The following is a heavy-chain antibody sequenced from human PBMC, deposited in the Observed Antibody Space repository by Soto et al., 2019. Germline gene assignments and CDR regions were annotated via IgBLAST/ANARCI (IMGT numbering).Heavy chain of an antibody. CDR2: ISGDGSST. V-gene: IGHV3-74*01. J-gene: IGHJ3*01. CDR1: EFTFRSYW. D-gene: IGHD1-7*01. CDR3: ASSLPGTYGAFDL. Sequence: EVQLVDSGGGLVQPGGSLRLSCAASEFTFRSYWMHWVRQSPGKGLVWVSRISGDGSSTTYADSVRGRFTISRDNAKNTVYLQLDSLRAADKAVYYCASSLPGTYGAFDLWGQGTMVTVSS.